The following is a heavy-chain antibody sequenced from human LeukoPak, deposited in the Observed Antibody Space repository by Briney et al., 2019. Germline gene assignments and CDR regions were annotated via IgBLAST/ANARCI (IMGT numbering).Heavy chain of an antibody. CDR1: GGSISSYY. D-gene: IGHD2-2*01. CDR2: IYTSGST. Sequence: SETLSLTCTVSGGSISSYYWSWIRQPAGKGLEWIGRIYTSGSTNYNPSLKSRVTMSVDTSKNQFSLKLSSVTAADTAVYYCARTGSQLLSYYFDYWGQGTLVTVSS. CDR3: ARTGSQLLSYYFDY. V-gene: IGHV4-4*07. J-gene: IGHJ4*02.